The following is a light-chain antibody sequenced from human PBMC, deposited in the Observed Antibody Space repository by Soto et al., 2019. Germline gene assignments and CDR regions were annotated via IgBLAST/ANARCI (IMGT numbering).Light chain of an antibody. J-gene: IGLJ2*01. CDR1: SSDVGNYNY. CDR2: EVN. CDR3: TSYAAGKNVV. V-gene: IGLV2-8*01. Sequence: QSALTQPPSASGSPGQSVTISCTGTSSDVGNYNYVSWYQQYPGKAPKLMIYEVNKRPSGVPVRFSGSKSGNTASLTVSGLQAEDEADYYCTSYAAGKNVVFGGGTKLTVL.